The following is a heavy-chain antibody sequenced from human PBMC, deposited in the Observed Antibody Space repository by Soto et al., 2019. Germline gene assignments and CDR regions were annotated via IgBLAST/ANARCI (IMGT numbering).Heavy chain of an antibody. Sequence: GGSLRLSCAASGFTFSSYAMSWVRQAPGKGLEWVSAISGSGGSTYYADSVKGRFTISRDNSKNTLYLQMNSLRAEDTAVYYCAKDSGYGDYVGWYFDLWGRGTLVTVSS. D-gene: IGHD4-17*01. CDR2: ISGSGGST. CDR3: AKDSGYGDYVGWYFDL. V-gene: IGHV3-23*01. CDR1: GFTFSSYA. J-gene: IGHJ2*01.